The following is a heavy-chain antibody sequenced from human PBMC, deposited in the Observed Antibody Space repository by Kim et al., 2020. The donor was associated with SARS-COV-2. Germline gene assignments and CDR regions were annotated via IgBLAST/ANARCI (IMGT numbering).Heavy chain of an antibody. CDR3: ARYSSSSQNFDY. D-gene: IGHD6-6*01. V-gene: IGHV1-69*01. Sequence: NYAQKFQGRVTITADESTSTAYMELSSLRSEDTAVYYCARYSSSSQNFDYWGQGTLVTVSS. J-gene: IGHJ4*02.